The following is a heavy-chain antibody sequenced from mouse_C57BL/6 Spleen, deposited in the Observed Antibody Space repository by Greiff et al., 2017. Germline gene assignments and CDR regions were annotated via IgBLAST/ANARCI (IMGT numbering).Heavy chain of an antibody. CDR1: GYTFTSYW. J-gene: IGHJ4*01. CDR2: IYPGSGST. CDR3: ASGIYSSGLYMDY. Sequence: VQLQQPGAELVKPGASVKMSCKASGYTFTSYWITWVKQRPGQGLEWIGDIYPGSGSTNYNEKFKSKATLTVDTSSSQAYMQRSSLTSEDSAVYYCASGIYSSGLYMDYWGQGTSVTVSS. V-gene: IGHV1-55*01. D-gene: IGHD3-2*02.